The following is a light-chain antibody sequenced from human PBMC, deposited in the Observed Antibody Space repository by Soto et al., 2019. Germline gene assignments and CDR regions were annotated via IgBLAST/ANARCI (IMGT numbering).Light chain of an antibody. CDR1: QRISKW. CDR3: QQYNSYSPPLT. V-gene: IGKV1-5*01. Sequence: DIQMTQSPSTLSASVGDRVTITCRASQRISKWLAWYQQKQGKAPKLLIYDASSLQSGVPSRFSGSGSGTEFTLTISSLQPDDFATYYCQQYNSYSPPLTFGGGTK. CDR2: DAS. J-gene: IGKJ4*01.